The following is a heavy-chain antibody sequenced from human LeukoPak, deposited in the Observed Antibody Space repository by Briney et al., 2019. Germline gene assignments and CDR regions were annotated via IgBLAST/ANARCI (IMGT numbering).Heavy chain of an antibody. Sequence: ASVKVSCKASGGTFSSYAISWVRQAPGQGLEWMGWISAYNGNTNYAQKLQGRVTMTTDTSTSTAYVELRSLRSDDTAVYYCARGLDYYDSSGYYYWGQGTLVTVSS. CDR3: ARGLDYYDSSGYYY. CDR1: GGTFSSYA. CDR2: ISAYNGNT. V-gene: IGHV1-18*01. J-gene: IGHJ4*02. D-gene: IGHD3-22*01.